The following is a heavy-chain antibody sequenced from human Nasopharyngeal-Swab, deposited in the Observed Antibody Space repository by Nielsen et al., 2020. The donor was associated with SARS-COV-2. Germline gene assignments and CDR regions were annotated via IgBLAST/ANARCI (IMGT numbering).Heavy chain of an antibody. CDR1: GLTVSSNY. CDR2: IYSGGST. CDR3: ASPGYCSSTSCPGI. V-gene: IGHV3-66*01. J-gene: IGHJ4*02. D-gene: IGHD2-2*01. Sequence: GESLKISCAASGLTVSSNYMSWVRQAPGKGLEWVSVIYSGGSTYYADSVKGRFTISRDNSKNTLYLQMNSLRAEDTAVYYCASPGYCSSTSCPGIWGQGTLVTVSS.